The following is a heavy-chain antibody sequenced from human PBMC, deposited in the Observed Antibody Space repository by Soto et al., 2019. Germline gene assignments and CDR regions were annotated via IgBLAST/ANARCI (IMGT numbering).Heavy chain of an antibody. CDR1: GYTFTSYA. D-gene: IGHD2-21*02. CDR2: INAGNGNT. V-gene: IGHV1-3*01. J-gene: IGHJ4*02. CDR3: AGTRVFVTARDY. Sequence: ASVKVSCKASGYTFTSYAMHWVRQAPGQRLEWMGWINAGNGNTKYSQKFQGRVTITRDTSASTAYMELSSLRSEDTAVYYCAGTRVFVTARDYWRQGTLATVSS.